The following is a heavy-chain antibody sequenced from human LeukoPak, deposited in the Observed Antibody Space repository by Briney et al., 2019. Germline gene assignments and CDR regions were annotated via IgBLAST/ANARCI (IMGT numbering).Heavy chain of an antibody. J-gene: IGHJ4*02. CDR3: ARDSGDSSGYYPGY. CDR2: INAGGGIT. V-gene: IGHV3-23*01. Sequence: GGSLRLSCEGSRFGFANYAMSWVRQTPGKGLDWISAINAGGGITYYADSVKGRFTISRDNSKNTVYLQMNSLRVEDTAVYYCARDSGDSSGYYPGYWGQGTLVTVSS. D-gene: IGHD3-22*01. CDR1: RFGFANYA.